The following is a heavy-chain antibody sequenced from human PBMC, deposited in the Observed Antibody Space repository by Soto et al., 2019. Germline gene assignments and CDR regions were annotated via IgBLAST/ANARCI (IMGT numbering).Heavy chain of an antibody. Sequence: SVKVSCKASGGTFSSYANSWVRQAPGQGLEWMGGIIPIFGTANYAQKFQGRVTITADKSTSTAYMELSSLRSEDTAVYYCARDRPPSRGWYPDYYYYGMDVWGQGTTVTVSS. CDR1: GGTFSSYA. J-gene: IGHJ6*02. CDR2: IIPIFGTA. D-gene: IGHD6-19*01. V-gene: IGHV1-69*06. CDR3: ARDRPPSRGWYPDYYYYGMDV.